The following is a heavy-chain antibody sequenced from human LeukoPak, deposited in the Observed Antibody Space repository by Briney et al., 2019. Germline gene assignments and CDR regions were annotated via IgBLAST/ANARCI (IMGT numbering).Heavy chain of an antibody. J-gene: IGHJ4*02. CDR1: GGSISSDY. CDR2: IYYSGST. CDR3: ARRSSGGGLFDY. D-gene: IGHD6-19*01. Sequence: SETLSLTCTVSGGSISSDYWSWIRQPPGKGLEWIGHIYYSGSTNYNPSLKSRVTISVDTSKNQFSLKLNSVTAADTAVYYCARRSSGGGLFDYWGQGTLVTVSS. V-gene: IGHV4-59*08.